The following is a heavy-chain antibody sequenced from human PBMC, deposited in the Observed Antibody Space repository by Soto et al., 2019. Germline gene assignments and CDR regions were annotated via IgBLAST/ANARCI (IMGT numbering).Heavy chain of an antibody. J-gene: IGHJ6*02. Sequence: GGSLRLSCAASGFTFSSYAMSWVRQAPGKGLEWVSAIGGSGGSTYYADSVKGRFTISRDNSKNTLFLQMNSLRAEDTAVYYCAKDPYYYDTSEMDVWGQGTTVTVSS. CDR2: IGGSGGST. CDR3: AKDPYYYDTSEMDV. D-gene: IGHD3-22*01. V-gene: IGHV3-23*01. CDR1: GFTFSSYA.